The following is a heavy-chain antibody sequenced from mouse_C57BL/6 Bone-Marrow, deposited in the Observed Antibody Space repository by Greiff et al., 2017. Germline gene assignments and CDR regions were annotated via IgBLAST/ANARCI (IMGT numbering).Heavy chain of an antibody. Sequence: EVQLQESGAELVRPGASVKLSCTASGFNFTDDCMHWVKQRPEQGLEWIGWIDPDNGDTEYASKFQGKATITADTSSNTVYLQLSSLTSEDTAVYYCALITTVVYYYAMDYWGQGTSVTVSS. CDR2: IDPDNGDT. V-gene: IGHV14-4*01. J-gene: IGHJ4*01. CDR3: ALITTVVYYYAMDY. CDR1: GFNFTDDC. D-gene: IGHD1-1*01.